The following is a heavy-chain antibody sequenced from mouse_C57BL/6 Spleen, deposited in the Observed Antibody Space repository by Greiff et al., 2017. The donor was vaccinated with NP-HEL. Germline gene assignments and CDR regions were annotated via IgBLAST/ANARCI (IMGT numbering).Heavy chain of an antibody. Sequence: QVQLQQPGAELVKPGASVKLSCKASGYTFTSYWMHWVKQRPGRGLEWIGRIDPNSGGTKYNEKFKSKATLTVDKPSSTAYMQLSSLTSEDSAVYDCARDSSGYAPYWYFDVWGTGTTVTVSS. D-gene: IGHD3-2*02. CDR2: IDPNSGGT. J-gene: IGHJ1*03. V-gene: IGHV1-72*01. CDR1: GYTFTSYW. CDR3: ARDSSGYAPYWYFDV.